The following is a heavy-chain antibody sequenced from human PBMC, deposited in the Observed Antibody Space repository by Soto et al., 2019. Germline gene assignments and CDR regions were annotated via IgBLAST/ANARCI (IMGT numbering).Heavy chain of an antibody. CDR1: GYSFINYG. CDR3: ARDSKWLIINGNWFDS. J-gene: IGHJ5*01. CDR2: ISGSNGAT. V-gene: IGHV1-18*04. Sequence: ASVKVSCKFSGYSFINYGMTWVRQAPGQGLEWMGWISGSNGATNYAQRFQGRVTLTTDTYTNTAYMELRSLRLDDTAVYYCARDSKWLIINGNWFDSWGQGTLVTVSS. D-gene: IGHD5-12*01.